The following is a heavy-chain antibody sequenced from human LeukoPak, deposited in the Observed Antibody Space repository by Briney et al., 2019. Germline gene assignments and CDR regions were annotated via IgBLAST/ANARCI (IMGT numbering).Heavy chain of an antibody. CDR2: INPNSGGT. D-gene: IGHD1-26*01. CDR3: ARDRIYEWELLRSRYYYYGMDV. V-gene: IGHV1-2*04. Sequence: GASVKVSCKASGYTFTGYYMHWVRQAPGQGLEWMGWINPNSGGTNYAQKFQGWVTMTRDTSISTAYMELSRLRSDDTAVYYCARDRIYEWELLRSRYYYYGMDVWGQGTTVTVSS. J-gene: IGHJ6*02. CDR1: GYTFTGYY.